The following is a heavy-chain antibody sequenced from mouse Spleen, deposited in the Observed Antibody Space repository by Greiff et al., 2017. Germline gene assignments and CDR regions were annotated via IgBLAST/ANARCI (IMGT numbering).Heavy chain of an antibody. CDR2: IYPGSGST. J-gene: IGHJ1*01. CDR1: GYTFTSYW. D-gene: IGHD1-1*02. V-gene: IGHV1-55*01. Sequence: QVQLQQSGAELVKPGASVKMSCKASGYTFTSYWITWVKQRPGQGLEWIGDIYPGSGSTNYNEKFKSKATLTVDTSSSTAYMQLSSLTSEDSAVYYCARRVGRLWYFDVWGAGTTVTVSS. CDR3: ARRVGRLWYFDV.